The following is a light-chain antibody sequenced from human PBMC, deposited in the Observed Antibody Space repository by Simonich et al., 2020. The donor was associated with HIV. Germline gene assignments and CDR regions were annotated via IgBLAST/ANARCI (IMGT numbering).Light chain of an antibody. Sequence: EIVMTQSPATLSVSPGERATLSCRASQSVSSNLAWYQQRPGQAPRLLIFGSSTRDTGIPARLSGSGSRTDFTLTISSMQSEDFAVYYCQQYNNWPTFGGGTKVEIK. V-gene: IGKV3-15*01. CDR3: QQYNNWPT. CDR1: QSVSSN. CDR2: GSS. J-gene: IGKJ4*01.